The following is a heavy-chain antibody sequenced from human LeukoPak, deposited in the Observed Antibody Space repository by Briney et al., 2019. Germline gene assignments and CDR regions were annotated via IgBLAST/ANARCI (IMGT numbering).Heavy chain of an antibody. D-gene: IGHD5-18*01. J-gene: IGHJ4*02. Sequence: SVKVSCKASGYTFTSYGISWVRQAPGQGLEWMGGNIPIFERTNYAQNFQGRVTITPDESTSTAYLELSSLRSEDTAVYYCATLGSGYNYGPIYFDSWGQGTLVTVSS. V-gene: IGHV1-69*13. CDR3: ATLGSGYNYGPIYFDS. CDR2: NIPIFERT. CDR1: GYTFTSYG.